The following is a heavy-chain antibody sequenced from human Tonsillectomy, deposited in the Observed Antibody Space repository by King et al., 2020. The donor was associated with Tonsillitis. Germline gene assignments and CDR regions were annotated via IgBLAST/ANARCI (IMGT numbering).Heavy chain of an antibody. D-gene: IGHD2-2*01. V-gene: IGHV4-59*01. J-gene: IGHJ4*02. Sequence: VQLQESGPGLVKPSETLSLTCTVSGASISDYYWSWIRQPPGKGLEWIAYIYYTGTTSYNPSLESRVTISMDMSKNQFSLKLNSVTAADTAVYYCAKLTADCSSASCSDYWGRGTLVTVSS. CDR1: GASISDYY. CDR2: IYYTGTT. CDR3: AKLTADCSSASCSDY.